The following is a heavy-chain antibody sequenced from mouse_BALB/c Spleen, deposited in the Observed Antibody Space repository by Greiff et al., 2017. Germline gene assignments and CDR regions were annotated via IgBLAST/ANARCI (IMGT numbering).Heavy chain of an antibody. CDR3: ARPLDSSGSWFAY. J-gene: IGHJ3*01. V-gene: IGHV5-17*02. CDR2: ISSGSSTI. Sequence: EVMLVESGGGLVQPGGSRKLSCAASGFTFSSFGMHWVRQAPEKGLEWVAYISSGSSTIYYADTVKGRFTISRDNPKNTLFLQMTSLRSEDTAMYYCARPLDSSGSWFAYWGQGTLVTVSA. D-gene: IGHD3-2*01. CDR1: GFTFSSFG.